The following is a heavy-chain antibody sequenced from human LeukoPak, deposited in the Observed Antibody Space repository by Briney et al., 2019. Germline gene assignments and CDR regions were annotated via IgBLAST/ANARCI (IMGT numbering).Heavy chain of an antibody. D-gene: IGHD3-9*01. CDR2: ISSSGSTI. J-gene: IGHJ4*02. V-gene: IGHV3-48*03. CDR3: ARDLDILTAYYSGY. CDR1: GFTFSSYE. Sequence: GGSLRLSCAASGFTFSSYEMNWVRQAPGKGLGWVSYISSSGSTIYYADSVKGRFTISRDNAKNSLYLQMNSLRAEDAAVYYCARDLDILTAYYSGYWGQGTLVTVSS.